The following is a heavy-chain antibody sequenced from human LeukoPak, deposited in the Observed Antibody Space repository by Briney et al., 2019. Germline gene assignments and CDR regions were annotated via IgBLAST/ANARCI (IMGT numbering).Heavy chain of an antibody. CDR3: VKEHDKYPDNWFDP. CDR1: GFTFSTYA. D-gene: IGHD2-2*01. CDR2: VSGSGADT. J-gene: IGHJ5*02. Sequence: GGSLRLPCAASGFTFSTYAMSWVRQAPEKGLEWVSAVSGSGADTYYAESVKGRFTISRDNSRNTLYLRMNSLRAEDTAIYYCVKEHDKYPDNWFDPWGQGTLVTVSS. V-gene: IGHV3-23*01.